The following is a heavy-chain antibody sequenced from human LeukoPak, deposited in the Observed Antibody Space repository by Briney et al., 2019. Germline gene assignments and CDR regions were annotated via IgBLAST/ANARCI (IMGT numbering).Heavy chain of an antibody. J-gene: IGHJ1*01. V-gene: IGHV3-23*01. D-gene: IGHD6-25*01. Sequence: GGTMRLSCAASGFTLSSYAMSWVRQALGKGLEWYSAISGSGGSTYYADSVKGRFTISRDNAQDTRYLQMNSLRAENTAVYYCAKDRSGQPTEYCPHWGQSDLLTVSS. CDR2: ISGSGGST. CDR3: AKDRSGQPTEYCPH. CDR1: GFTLSSYA.